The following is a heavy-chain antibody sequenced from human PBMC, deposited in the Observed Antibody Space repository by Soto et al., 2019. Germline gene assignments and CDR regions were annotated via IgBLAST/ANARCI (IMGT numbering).Heavy chain of an antibody. D-gene: IGHD3-10*01. CDR3: ARHTDFYDTGSYSNDAFDV. J-gene: IGHJ3*01. CDR1: GGSISSSTYF. V-gene: IGHV4-39*01. CDR2: IYYTGMT. Sequence: SETLYLTCIVSGGSISSSTYFWGWIRHPPGKNLEWIGSIYYTGMTYYNPSLKSRATISVDTSQNQFSLTLSSVTAAVTAVFYCARHTDFYDTGSYSNDAFDVWGQGTMVT.